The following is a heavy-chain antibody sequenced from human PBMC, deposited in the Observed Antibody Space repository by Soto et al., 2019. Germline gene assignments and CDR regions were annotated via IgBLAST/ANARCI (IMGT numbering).Heavy chain of an antibody. CDR1: GGSFSGYY. V-gene: IGHV4-34*01. CDR3: ARVPLKWSDADWYCDL. D-gene: IGHD1-26*01. Sequence: PSETLSLTCAVYGGSFSGYYWTWIRQPPGTGLEWIGEINHSGSTNYNPSLKSRVTISVDTSKNQFSLKLTSVTAADTAVYYCARVPLKWSDADWYCDLWGRGTLVTVSS. CDR2: INHSGST. J-gene: IGHJ2*01.